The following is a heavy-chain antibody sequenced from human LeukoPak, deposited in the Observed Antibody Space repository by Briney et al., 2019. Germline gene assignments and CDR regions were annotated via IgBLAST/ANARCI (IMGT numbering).Heavy chain of an antibody. D-gene: IGHD6-13*01. J-gene: IGHJ5*01. CDR3: ARDRAGTGSGWFDP. V-gene: IGHV3-74*01. CDR1: GFTFSNYW. CDR2: INSDGNST. Sequence: PGGSLRLSCAASGFTFSNYWMHWVRHAPGKGLVWVSRINSDGNSTRYADSVKGRFTVSRDNAKSTLYLQMNSLRVEDTAVYYCARDRAGTGSGWFDPWGQGTLVIVSS.